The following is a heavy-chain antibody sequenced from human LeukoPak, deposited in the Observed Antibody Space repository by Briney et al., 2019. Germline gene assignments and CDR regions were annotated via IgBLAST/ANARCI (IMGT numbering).Heavy chain of an antibody. D-gene: IGHD2-15*01. Sequence: GRSLRLPCAASGFTFSSYGMHWVRQAPGKGLEWVAVIWYDGSNKYYADSVKGRFTVSRDNSKNTLYLQMNSLRAEDTAVYYCAKDSGSKGYSFYYMDVWGKGTTVTVSS. CDR1: GFTFSSYG. CDR2: IWYDGSNK. J-gene: IGHJ6*03. V-gene: IGHV3-33*06. CDR3: AKDSGSKGYSFYYMDV.